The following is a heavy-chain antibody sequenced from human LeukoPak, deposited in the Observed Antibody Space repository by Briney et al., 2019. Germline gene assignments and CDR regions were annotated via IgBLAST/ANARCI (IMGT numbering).Heavy chain of an antibody. D-gene: IGHD6-19*01. CDR3: ARDSESGWSDY. CDR1: GFPFSSYG. Sequence: PGGSLRLSCAASGFPFSSYGMHWVRQAPGKGLEWVAFIPYDGSDKFYADSVKGRFTISRDNSKNTLYLQMNSLRAEDTAVYYCARDSESGWSDYWGQGTLVTVSS. CDR2: IPYDGSDK. V-gene: IGHV3-30*02. J-gene: IGHJ4*02.